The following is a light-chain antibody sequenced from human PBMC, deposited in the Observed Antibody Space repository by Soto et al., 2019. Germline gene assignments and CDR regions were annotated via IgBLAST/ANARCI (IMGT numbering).Light chain of an antibody. V-gene: IGKV3-15*01. Sequence: EMVMTQSPATLSVSPGERATLSCRASQSVSSNLAWYQQKPGQAPRLLIYGASTRATGIPARFSGSGSGTEFTLTISGLQSEDFAVYYCQQYNNWLPYTFGQGTKLEIK. CDR3: QQYNNWLPYT. CDR1: QSVSSN. J-gene: IGKJ2*01. CDR2: GAS.